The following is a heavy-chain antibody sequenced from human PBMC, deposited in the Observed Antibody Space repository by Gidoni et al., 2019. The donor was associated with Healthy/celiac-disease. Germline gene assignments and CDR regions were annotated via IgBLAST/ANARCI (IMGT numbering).Heavy chain of an antibody. CDR3: ARDGYKNNWFDP. CDR2: ISSSGSTI. V-gene: IGHV3-11*01. J-gene: IGHJ5*02. D-gene: IGHD5-12*01. CDR1: GFTFSDYY. Sequence: QVHLVESGGGLVKPGGSLRLSCAAPGFTFSDYYMSWIRQAPGKGLEWVSYISSSGSTIYYADSVKGRVTISRDNAKNSLYLQRNSLRAEDTAVYYCARDGYKNNWFDPWGQGTLVTVSS.